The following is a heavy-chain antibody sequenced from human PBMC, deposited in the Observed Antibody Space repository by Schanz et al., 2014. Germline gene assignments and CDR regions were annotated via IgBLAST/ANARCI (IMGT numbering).Heavy chain of an antibody. Sequence: EVQLVESGGGLVQPGGSLRLSCSASTFTFDHYAMTWVRQAPGKGLEWVAAVSSRSDEIKYADSVRGRFTISRDNSRSTMYLQMNSPRAEDTAVYFCAKDLGVDCGDGCFNWYFDLWGRGTLVTVSS. J-gene: IGHJ2*01. V-gene: IGHV3-23*04. CDR1: TFTFDHYA. D-gene: IGHD2-21*02. CDR3: AKDLGVDCGDGCFNWYFDL. CDR2: VSSRSDEI.